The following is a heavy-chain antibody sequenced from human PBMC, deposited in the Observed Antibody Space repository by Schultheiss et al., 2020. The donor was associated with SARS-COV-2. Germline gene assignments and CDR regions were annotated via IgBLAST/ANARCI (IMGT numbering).Heavy chain of an antibody. CDR2: ISSSSSTI. J-gene: IGHJ4*02. V-gene: IGHV3-48*01. CDR1: GFTFSSYS. Sequence: GESLKISCAASGFTFSSYSMNWVRQAPGKGLEWVSYISSSSSTIYYADSVKGRFTISRDNAKNSLYLQMNSLRAEDTAVYYCAKEVGGLELGPLDYWGQGTLVTVSS. CDR3: AKEVGGLELGPLDY. D-gene: IGHD1-7*01.